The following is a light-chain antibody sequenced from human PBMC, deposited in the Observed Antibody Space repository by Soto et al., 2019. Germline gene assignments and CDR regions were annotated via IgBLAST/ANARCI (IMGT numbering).Light chain of an antibody. CDR1: QSFRGL. CDR3: QQRHMWPIP. V-gene: IGKV3-11*01. Sequence: EVVLTHSPVTLTLSPGERATLSCRASQSFRGLLAWYQQKPGQAPRLLIYDAYNRATGIPPRFSGSGSGTDFTLTISSLEPEDSAVYYCQQRHMWPIPFGQGTRLEI. CDR2: DAY. J-gene: IGKJ5*01.